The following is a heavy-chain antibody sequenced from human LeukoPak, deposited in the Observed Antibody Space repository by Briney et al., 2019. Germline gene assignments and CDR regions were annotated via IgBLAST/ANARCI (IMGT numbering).Heavy chain of an antibody. Sequence: GASVKVSCKASGYTFTGYYIHWVRQAPGQGLEWMGWINPNSGGTNLAQKFQGSVTMTRDTSITTAYMELSRLRSDDTAVYYCARGFSSPPLDYWGQGTLVTVSS. CDR2: INPNSGGT. CDR3: ARGFSSPPLDY. J-gene: IGHJ4*02. CDR1: GYTFTGYY. D-gene: IGHD2-2*01. V-gene: IGHV1-2*02.